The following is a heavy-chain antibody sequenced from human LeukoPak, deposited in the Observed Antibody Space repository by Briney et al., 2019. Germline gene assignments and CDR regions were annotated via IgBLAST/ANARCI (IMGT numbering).Heavy chain of an antibody. D-gene: IGHD1-26*01. CDR3: ASLSGSNYFVGC. CDR1: GFTFNNYA. V-gene: IGHV3-23*01. J-gene: IGHJ4*02. Sequence: GGSLRLSCAASGFTFNNYAMTWVRQAPGKGLEWVSAISVSGGSTYYADSVKGRFTISRDNSKNTVYLQMNSLRVEDTAVYYCASLSGSNYFVGCWGQGTLVTVSS. CDR2: ISVSGGST.